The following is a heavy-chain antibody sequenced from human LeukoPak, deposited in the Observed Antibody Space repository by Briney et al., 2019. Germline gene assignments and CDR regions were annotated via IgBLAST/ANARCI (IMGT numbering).Heavy chain of an antibody. Sequence: SQTLSLTCTVSGGSISSGSYYWSWIRQPAGKGLEWIGRIYTSGSTNYNPSLKSRVTISVDTSKNQFSLKLSSVTAADTAVYYCARRLAATVVNDAFDIWGQGTMVTVSS. V-gene: IGHV4-61*02. CDR1: GGSISSGSYY. J-gene: IGHJ3*02. CDR2: IYTSGST. CDR3: ARRLAATVVNDAFDI. D-gene: IGHD6-13*01.